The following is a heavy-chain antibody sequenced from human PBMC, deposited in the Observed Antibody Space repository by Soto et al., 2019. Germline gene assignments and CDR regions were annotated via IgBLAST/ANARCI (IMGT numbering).Heavy chain of an antibody. Sequence: SGPTLVNPTQTLTLTRTFSGFSLRTTGMRVSWIRQPPGKALEWLARIDWDDDKFYSTSLKTRLTISKDTSENQVVLTMTNMDPVDTATYYCARTAGYYRGRHFDFWGQGTLVTVSS. CDR1: GFSLRTTGMR. CDR3: ARTAGYYRGRHFDF. V-gene: IGHV2-70*04. D-gene: IGHD3-10*01. J-gene: IGHJ4*02. CDR2: IDWDDDK.